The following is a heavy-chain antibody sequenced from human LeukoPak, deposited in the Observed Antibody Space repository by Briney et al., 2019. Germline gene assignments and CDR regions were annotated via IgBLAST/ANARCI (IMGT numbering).Heavy chain of an antibody. V-gene: IGHV1-69*13. CDR3: ATPKPSLITMARWLRAFDI. Sequence: GASVKVSCKASGGTFSSYAISWVRQAPGQGLEWMGGIIPIFGTANYAQKFQGRVTITADESTSTAYMELSSLRSEDTAVYYCATPKPSLITMARWLRAFDIWGQGTMVTVSS. D-gene: IGHD3-10*01. CDR2: IIPIFGTA. CDR1: GGTFSSYA. J-gene: IGHJ3*02.